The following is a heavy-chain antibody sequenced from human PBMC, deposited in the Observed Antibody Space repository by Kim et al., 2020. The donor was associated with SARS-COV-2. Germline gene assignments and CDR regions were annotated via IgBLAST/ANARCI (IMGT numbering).Heavy chain of an antibody. CDR1: GFTVSSNY. J-gene: IGHJ6*02. D-gene: IGHD6-19*01. CDR3: ARGLAAGAPVYYYGMDV. CDR2: IYSGGST. V-gene: IGHV3-53*04. Sequence: GGSLRLSCAASGFTVSSNYMSWVRQAPGKGLEWVSVIYSGGSTYYADSVKGRFTISRHNSKNTLYLQMNSLRAEDTAVYYCARGLAAGAPVYYYGMDVWGQGTTVTVSS.